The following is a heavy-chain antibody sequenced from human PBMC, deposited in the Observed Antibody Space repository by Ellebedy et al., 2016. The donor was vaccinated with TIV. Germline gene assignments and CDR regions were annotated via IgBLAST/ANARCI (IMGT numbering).Heavy chain of an antibody. CDR3: AREVGSWSWYFDL. D-gene: IGHD6-13*01. CDR1: GGSIISSYY. J-gene: IGHJ2*01. Sequence: SETLSLXXTVSGGSIISSYYWGWIRQPPGKGLEWIGYIYYSGSTNYNPSLKSRVTISVDTSKNQFSLKLSSVTAADTAVYYCAREVGSWSWYFDLWGRGTLVTVSS. V-gene: IGHV4-59*01. CDR2: IYYSGST.